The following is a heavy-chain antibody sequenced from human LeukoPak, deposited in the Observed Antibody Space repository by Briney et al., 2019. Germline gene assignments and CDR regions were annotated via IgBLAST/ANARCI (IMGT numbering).Heavy chain of an antibody. CDR2: INWNGGST. CDR3: ARVHSSGWYEDY. D-gene: IGHD6-19*01. CDR1: GFTFDDYG. J-gene: IGHJ4*02. Sequence: GGSLRLSCAASGFTFDDYGMSWVRQAPGKGLEGVSGINWNGGSTAYADSVKGRFTISRDNAKNSLYLQMNSLRAEDTAVYYCARVHSSGWYEDYWGQGTLVTVSS. V-gene: IGHV3-20*04.